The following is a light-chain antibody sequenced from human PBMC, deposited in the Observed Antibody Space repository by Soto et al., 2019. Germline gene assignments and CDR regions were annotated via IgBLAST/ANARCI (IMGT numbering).Light chain of an antibody. J-gene: IGKJ3*01. CDR3: QQSYNLPMT. Sequence: DLQMTQSPSSLSASVGDRVTINCRASQTISSYLNRYHQNPGKAHKLLIYGASALQSGVPSRFSGGGSGTDFTLTIRSLQPEDFETYDCQQSYNLPMTFGPETKVDIK. CDR1: QTISSY. CDR2: GAS. V-gene: IGKV1-39*01.